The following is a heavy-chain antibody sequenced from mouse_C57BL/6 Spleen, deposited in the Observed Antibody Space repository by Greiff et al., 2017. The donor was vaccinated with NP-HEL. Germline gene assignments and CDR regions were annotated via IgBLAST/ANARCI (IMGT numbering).Heavy chain of an antibody. V-gene: IGHV5-9-1*02. CDR2: ISSGGDYI. Sequence: EVKLMESGEGLVKPGGSLKLSCAASGFTFSSYAMSWVRQTPEKRLEWVAYISSGGDYIYYADTVKGRFTISRDNARNTLYLQMSSLKSEDTAMYYCTRDHYYGSSPYYFDYWGQGTTLTVSS. J-gene: IGHJ2*01. CDR3: TRDHYYGSSPYYFDY. D-gene: IGHD1-1*01. CDR1: GFTFSSYA.